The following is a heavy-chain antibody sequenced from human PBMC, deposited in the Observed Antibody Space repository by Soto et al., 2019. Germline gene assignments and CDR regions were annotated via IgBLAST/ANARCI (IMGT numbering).Heavy chain of an antibody. CDR1: GGSLRSYW. V-gene: IGHV4-59*01. J-gene: IGHJ4*02. CDR3: ARGPGASGTYHYFFDY. D-gene: IGHD3-10*01. CDR2: IYYTGST. Sequence: SETLSLTCTVPGGSLRSYWCSWIRQPPGKGLEWIDYIYYTGSTNYNPSLKSRVTISLDASKNQFSLKLSSVTAADTAVYYCARGPGASGTYHYFFDYWGPGNLVTVSS.